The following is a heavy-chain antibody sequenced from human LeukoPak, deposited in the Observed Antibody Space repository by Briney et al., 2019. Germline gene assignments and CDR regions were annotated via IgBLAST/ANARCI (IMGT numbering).Heavy chain of an antibody. CDR2: MNPNSGNT. CDR3: ARGYPNYYYYYYMDV. V-gene: IGHV1-8*01. Sequence: ASVKVSCKASGYTFTSYDINWVRQATGQGLEWLGWMNPNSGNTGYAQKFQGRVTMTRDTSISTAYMELSRLRSDDTAVYYCARGYPNYYYYYYMDVWGKGTTVTVSS. CDR1: GYTFTSYD. J-gene: IGHJ6*03.